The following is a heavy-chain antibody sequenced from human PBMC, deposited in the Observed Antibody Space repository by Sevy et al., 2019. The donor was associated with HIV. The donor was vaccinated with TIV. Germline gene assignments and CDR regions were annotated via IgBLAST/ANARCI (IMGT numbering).Heavy chain of an antibody. J-gene: IGHJ6*02. D-gene: IGHD6-13*01. CDR2: ISYDGSNK. Sequence: GGSLRLSYAASGFALSNYYAMHWVRQAPGKGLEWVAVISYDGSNKYYADSVKGRFTISRDNSKNTLYLQMNSLRAEDTAVYYCARDGGGSSWYWTYYYYYYGMDVWGQGTTVTVSS. CDR1: GFALSNYYA. CDR3: ARDGGGSSWYWTYYYYYYGMDV. V-gene: IGHV3-30-3*01.